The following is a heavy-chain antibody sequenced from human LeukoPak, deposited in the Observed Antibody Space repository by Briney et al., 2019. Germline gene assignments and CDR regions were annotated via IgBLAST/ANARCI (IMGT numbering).Heavy chain of an antibody. CDR1: GGSISSTSYY. CDR3: ARDGDSSGWTRSDY. J-gene: IGHJ4*02. V-gene: IGHV4-39*07. D-gene: IGHD6-19*01. CDR2: IYYSGST. Sequence: SETLSLTCTVSGGSISSTSYYWGWIRQPPGKGLEWIGSIYYSGSTYYNPSLKSRVTISADRSKNQFSLKLSSVTAADTAVYYCARDGDSSGWTRSDYWGQGTLVIVSS.